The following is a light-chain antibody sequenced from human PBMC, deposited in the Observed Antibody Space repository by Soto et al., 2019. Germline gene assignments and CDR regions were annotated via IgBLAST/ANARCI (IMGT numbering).Light chain of an antibody. V-gene: IGLV1-51*01. Sequence: VLTQPPPVSAATGQHGTISCSATGSNIGNNYVSPYQHLPGTAPRIHIYNNYKRPPGIPARCSGFKSGTPATLDITGLQTGDEADYCCGTWDTSLRGFYVFGSGTKV. CDR1: GSNIGNNY. J-gene: IGLJ1*01. CDR3: GTWDTSLRGFYV. CDR2: NNY.